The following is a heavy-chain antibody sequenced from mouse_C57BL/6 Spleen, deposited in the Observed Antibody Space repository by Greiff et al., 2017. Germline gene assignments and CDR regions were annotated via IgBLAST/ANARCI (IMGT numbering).Heavy chain of an antibody. CDR3: AKGGSSSYYFDY. CDR2: IYPGSGST. V-gene: IGHV1-55*01. D-gene: IGHD1-1*01. J-gene: IGHJ2*01. Sequence: VQLQQSGAELVKPGASVKMSCKASGYTFTSYWITWVKQRPGQGLEWIGDIYPGSGSTNYNEKFKSKATLTVDTSSSTAYMQLSSLTSEDSAVYYCAKGGSSSYYFDYWGQGTTLTVSS. CDR1: GYTFTSYW.